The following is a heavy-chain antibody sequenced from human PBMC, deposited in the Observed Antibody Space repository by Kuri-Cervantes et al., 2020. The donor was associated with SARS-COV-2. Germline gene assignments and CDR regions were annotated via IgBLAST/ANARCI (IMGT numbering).Heavy chain of an antibody. CDR3: ARDNVLFSGSGFDL. V-gene: IGHV4-59*01. CDR2: MYYSGIT. D-gene: IGHD1-26*01. Sequence: SDTLSLTCTVSGGSISSYCWSWIRPPPGKGLEWIGYMYYSGITNYDPSLKSRVTISVDTSKNQLSLKLSSVTAADTAVYYCARDNVLFSGSGFDLWGQGIRV. J-gene: IGHJ4*02. CDR1: GGSISSYC.